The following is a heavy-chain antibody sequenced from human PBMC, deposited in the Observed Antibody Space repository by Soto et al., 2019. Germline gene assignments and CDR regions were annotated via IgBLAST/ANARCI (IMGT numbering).Heavy chain of an antibody. J-gene: IGHJ4*02. V-gene: IGHV1-18*04. CDR3: SRFGADGSH. D-gene: IGHD3-10*01. CDR2: VSPNNGDT. Sequence: QVQLVQSGPEVQKPGASVRVSCKTSGYTFSSYGISWVRQAPGQGLEWMGRVSPNNGDTYYAQKFQGRVTMTTDTSTNTVYMDLTSLTSDDTAIYFCSRFGADGSHWGQGTLVTVST. CDR1: GYTFSSYG.